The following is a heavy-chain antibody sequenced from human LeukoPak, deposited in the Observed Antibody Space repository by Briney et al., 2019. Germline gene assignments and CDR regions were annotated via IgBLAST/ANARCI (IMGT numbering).Heavy chain of an antibody. CDR3: AKAEPASGYDY. CDR1: GFTFSSYS. V-gene: IGHV3-48*01. J-gene: IGHJ4*02. D-gene: IGHD1-14*01. CDR2: ISSSSRTI. Sequence: GGSPRLSCAASGFTFSSYSMNWVRQAPGKGLEWVSYISSSSRTIYYADSVKGRFTISRDNAKNSVYLQMNSLRAEDTAVYYCAKAEPASGYDYWGQGTLVTVSS.